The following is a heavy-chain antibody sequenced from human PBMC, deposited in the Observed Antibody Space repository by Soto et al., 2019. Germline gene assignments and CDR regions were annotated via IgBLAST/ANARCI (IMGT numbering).Heavy chain of an antibody. D-gene: IGHD3-3*01. J-gene: IGHJ5*02. CDR1: GYSFTSYW. Sequence: GEYLKISCKGSGYSFTSYWIGWVRQMPGKGLEWMGIIYPGDSDTRYSPSFQGQVTISAVKSISTAYLQWSSLQASDTAMYYCARRVLRFLECSPSGWFDPWGQGTLFTVSS. CDR3: ARRVLRFLECSPSGWFDP. CDR2: IYPGDSDT. V-gene: IGHV5-51*01.